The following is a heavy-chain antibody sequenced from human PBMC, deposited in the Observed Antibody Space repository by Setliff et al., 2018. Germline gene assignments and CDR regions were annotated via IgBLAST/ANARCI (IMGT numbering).Heavy chain of an antibody. CDR1: GFTFSNAW. CDR2: ILDDGVKK. V-gene: IGHV3-30*03. J-gene: IGHJ4*02. Sequence: GSLRLSCAASGFTFSNAWMSWVRQAPGKGLEWVAVILDDGVKKYHADSVKGRFTISRDNSKNTLYLQMNSLRPEDTAVYYCARLPNYVWGSPVDYWGQGTLVTVSS. D-gene: IGHD3-16*01. CDR3: ARLPNYVWGSPVDY.